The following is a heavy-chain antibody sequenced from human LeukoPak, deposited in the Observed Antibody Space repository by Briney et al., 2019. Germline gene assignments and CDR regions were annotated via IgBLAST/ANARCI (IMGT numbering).Heavy chain of an antibody. J-gene: IGHJ5*02. D-gene: IGHD2-2*01. Sequence: SVKVSCKASGGTFSSYAISWVRQAPGQGLEWMGGIIPIFGTANYAQKFQGRVTITADKSTSTAYMELSSLRSEDTAVYYCARVAMRYSRYNWFAPCGQGTLVTVSS. CDR2: IIPIFGTA. CDR1: GGTFSSYA. CDR3: ARVAMRYSRYNWFAP. V-gene: IGHV1-69*06.